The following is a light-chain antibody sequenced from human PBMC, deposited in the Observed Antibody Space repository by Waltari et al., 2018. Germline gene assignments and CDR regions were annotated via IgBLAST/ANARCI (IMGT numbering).Light chain of an antibody. J-gene: IGLJ2*01. CDR3: QSYDSSLSGPVV. Sequence: QSVLTQPPSVSGAPGQTVTISCTGSRSNIGAVYDVHWYQQVPGTAPKLLIFRNSTRPSGVPALFSGSKSGTSASLAITGLRAEDEAYYYCQSYDSSLSGPVVFGGGTRLIVL. CDR1: RSNIGAVYD. V-gene: IGLV1-40*01. CDR2: RNS.